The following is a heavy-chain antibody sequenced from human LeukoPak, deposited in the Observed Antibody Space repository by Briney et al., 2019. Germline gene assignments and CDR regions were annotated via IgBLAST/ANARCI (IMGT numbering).Heavy chain of an antibody. D-gene: IGHD1-26*01. CDR3: ARELGGRSAGIDY. V-gene: IGHV3-30-3*01. CDR2: ISYDGSNK. Sequence: GGSLRLSCAASGFTFSSYAMHWVRQAPGKGLEWVAVISYDGSNKYYADSVKGRFTISRDNSKNTLYLQMNSLRAEDTAVYYCARELGGRSAGIDYWGQGTLVTVSS. CDR1: GFTFSSYA. J-gene: IGHJ4*02.